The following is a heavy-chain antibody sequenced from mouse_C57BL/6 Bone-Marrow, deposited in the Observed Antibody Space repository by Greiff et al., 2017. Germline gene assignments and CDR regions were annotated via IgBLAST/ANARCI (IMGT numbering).Heavy chain of an antibody. J-gene: IGHJ1*03. CDR1: GYTFTDHT. V-gene: IGHV1-78*01. CDR3: AREEVLRWYFDV. D-gene: IGHD1-1*01. CDR2: IYPRDGST. Sequence: VQLQQSDAELVKPGASVKISCKASGYTFTDHTIHWMKQRPEQGLEWIGNIYPRDGSTKYNEKFKGKATLTADKSSSTAYMQLNSLTSEDSAVYFCAREEVLRWYFDVWGTGTTVTVSS.